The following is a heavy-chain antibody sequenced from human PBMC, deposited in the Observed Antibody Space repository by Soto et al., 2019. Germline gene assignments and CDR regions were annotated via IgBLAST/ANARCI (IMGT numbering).Heavy chain of an antibody. CDR2: ISYDGSNK. D-gene: IGHD3-22*01. Sequence: GGSLRLSCAASGFTFSSYGMHWVRQAPGKGLEWVAVISYDGSNKYYADSVKGRFTISRDNSKNTLYLQMNSLRAEDTAVYYCAKDAFLGINMIVELKHFDYWGQGTLVTVSS. J-gene: IGHJ4*02. CDR3: AKDAFLGINMIVELKHFDY. V-gene: IGHV3-30*18. CDR1: GFTFSSYG.